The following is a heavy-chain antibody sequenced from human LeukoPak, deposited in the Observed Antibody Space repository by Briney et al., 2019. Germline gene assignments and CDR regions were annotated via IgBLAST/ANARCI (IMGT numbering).Heavy chain of an antibody. J-gene: IGHJ4*02. Sequence: PGGSLRLSCAASGFTFSSYGMSWVRQAPGKGLEWVSAISGSGGSTYYADSVKGRFTISRDNSKNTLYLQMNSLRAEDTAVYYCAKGDGYCSGGSCYWGQGTLVTVSS. D-gene: IGHD2-15*01. CDR2: ISGSGGST. V-gene: IGHV3-23*01. CDR3: AKGDGYCSGGSCY. CDR1: GFTFSSYG.